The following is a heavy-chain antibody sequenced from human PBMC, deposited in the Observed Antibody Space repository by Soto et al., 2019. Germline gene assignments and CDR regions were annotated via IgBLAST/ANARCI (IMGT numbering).Heavy chain of an antibody. Sequence: QVQLVQSGAEVKKPGSSVKVSCKASGGTFSSYAISWVRQAPGQGLEWMGGIIPIFGTANYPQKFQGRVTITEDESTSTAYMELSSLRSEATAVYYCARGREMATIGEDAFDIWGQGTMVTVSS. J-gene: IGHJ3*02. CDR1: GGTFSSYA. CDR2: IIPIFGTA. V-gene: IGHV1-69*12. CDR3: ARGREMATIGEDAFDI. D-gene: IGHD5-12*01.